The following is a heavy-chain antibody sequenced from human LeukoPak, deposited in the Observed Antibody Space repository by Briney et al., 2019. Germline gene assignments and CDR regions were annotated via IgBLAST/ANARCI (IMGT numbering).Heavy chain of an antibody. Sequence: SETLSLTCTVSGVSITSFYWSWIRQPPGKGLEWIGYIYFSGSTNYNPSLKSRVTVSLDTTKNQVSLKLSSASAADTAVYYCASTGYCIGGSCYSNYFDHWGQGTLVTVSS. CDR1: GVSITSFY. D-gene: IGHD2-15*01. CDR2: IYFSGST. V-gene: IGHV4-59*08. CDR3: ASTGYCIGGSCYSNYFDH. J-gene: IGHJ4*02.